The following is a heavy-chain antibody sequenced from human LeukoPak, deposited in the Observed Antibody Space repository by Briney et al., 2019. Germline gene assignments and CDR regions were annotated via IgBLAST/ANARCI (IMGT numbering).Heavy chain of an antibody. D-gene: IGHD6-13*01. CDR1: GYTFTSHG. Sequence: ASVKVSCKASGYTFTSHGISWVRQAPGQGLEWMGIINPSGGSTSYAQKFQGRVTMTRDTSTSTVYMELSSLRSEDTAVYHCARDGNSAAAGPFDYWGQGTLVTVSS. CDR3: ARDGNSAAAGPFDY. V-gene: IGHV1-46*01. CDR2: INPSGGST. J-gene: IGHJ4*02.